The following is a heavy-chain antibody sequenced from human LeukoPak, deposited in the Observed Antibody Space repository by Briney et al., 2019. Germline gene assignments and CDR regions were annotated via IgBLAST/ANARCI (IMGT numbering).Heavy chain of an antibody. CDR2: INHSGST. V-gene: IGHV4-34*01. D-gene: IGHD3-22*01. Sequence: SETLSLTCAVYGGSFSGYYWSWIRQPPGKGLEWIGEINHSGSTNYNPSLKSRVTISVDTSKNQFSLKLSSVTAADTAVYYCARVPDYYDSSGCLDYWGQGTLVTVSS. CDR1: GGSFSGYY. CDR3: ARVPDYYDSSGCLDY. J-gene: IGHJ4*02.